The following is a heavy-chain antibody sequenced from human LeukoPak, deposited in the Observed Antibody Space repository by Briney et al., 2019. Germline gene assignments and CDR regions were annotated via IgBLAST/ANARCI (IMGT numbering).Heavy chain of an antibody. D-gene: IGHD3-22*01. CDR1: GGSISSYY. J-gene: IGHJ3*02. CDR2: IYTSGST. CDR3: ARDHTPYYYDSSGYLDAFDI. Sequence: SETLSLTCTVSGGSISSYYWSWVRQPAGKGLEWIGRIYTSGSTNYNPPLKSRVTMSVDTSKNQFSLKLSSVTAADTAVYYCARDHTPYYYDSSGYLDAFDIWGQGTMVIVSA. V-gene: IGHV4-4*07.